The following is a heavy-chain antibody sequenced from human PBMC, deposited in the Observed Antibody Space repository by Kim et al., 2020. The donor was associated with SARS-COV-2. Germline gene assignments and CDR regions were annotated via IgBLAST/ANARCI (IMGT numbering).Heavy chain of an antibody. CDR3: ARGSYGNYYYGMDV. D-gene: IGHD5-18*01. CDR2: ISYDGSNK. V-gene: IGHV3-33*05. Sequence: VGSLRLSCAASGFTFSSYGMHWVRQAPGKGLEWVAVISYDGSNKYYADSVKGRFTISRDNSKNTLYLQMNSLRGEDTAVYYCARGSYGNYYYGMDVWGQGTTVTVSS. CDR1: GFTFSSYG. J-gene: IGHJ6*02.